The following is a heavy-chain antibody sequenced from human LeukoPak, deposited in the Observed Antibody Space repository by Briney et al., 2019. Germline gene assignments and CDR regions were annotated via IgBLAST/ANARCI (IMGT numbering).Heavy chain of an antibody. Sequence: PSETLSLTCTVSGGSISEYYWSWIRQPPGKGLEWIGYIYYSGSTNYNPSLKSRVTISVDTPKNQFSLKLSSVTAADTALYYCARDSSAHFDYWGQGILVTVSS. CDR3: ARDSSAHFDY. CDR2: IYYSGST. J-gene: IGHJ4*02. CDR1: GGSISEYY. V-gene: IGHV4-59*01.